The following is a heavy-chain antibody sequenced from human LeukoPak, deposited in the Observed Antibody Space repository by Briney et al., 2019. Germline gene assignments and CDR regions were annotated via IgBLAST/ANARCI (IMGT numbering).Heavy chain of an antibody. CDR3: ASVAATVPLDS. CDR2: VKRDGSEK. Sequence: GGSLRLSCVASGFTFSTFWMSWVRQAPGKGLEWVANVKRDGSEKYYVDSVKGRFTISRDNAKNSLYLQMNSLRAEDTAVYYCASVAATVPLDSWGQGTLVIVSS. D-gene: IGHD6-13*01. V-gene: IGHV3-7*03. J-gene: IGHJ4*02. CDR1: GFTFSTFW.